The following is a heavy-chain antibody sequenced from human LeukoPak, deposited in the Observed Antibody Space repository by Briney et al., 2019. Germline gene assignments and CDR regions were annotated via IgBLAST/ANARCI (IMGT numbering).Heavy chain of an antibody. J-gene: IGHJ4*02. CDR1: GGSFSGYY. V-gene: IGHV4-34*01. D-gene: IGHD5-12*01. Sequence: PSETLSLTCAVYGGSFSGYYWSWIRQPPGKGLEWIGEINHSGSTNYNPSLKSRVTISVDTSKNQFSLKLSSVTAADTAVYYCASRRWLRPFDYWGQGTLVTVSS. CDR3: ASRRWLRPFDY. CDR2: INHSGST.